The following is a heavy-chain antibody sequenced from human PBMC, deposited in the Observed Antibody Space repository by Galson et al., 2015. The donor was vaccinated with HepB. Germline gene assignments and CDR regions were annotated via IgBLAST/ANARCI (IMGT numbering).Heavy chain of an antibody. CDR1: GFSLSNYG. Sequence: SVKVSCKASGFSLSNYGISWVRQAPGQGLEWMGWISVYSDNANYAQKLQGRVTVTTDTSTNTAYMELRSLRSDDTAVYYCARARFNNSPPEYWGQGTLVTVSS. CDR2: ISVYSDNA. V-gene: IGHV1-18*01. J-gene: IGHJ4*02. D-gene: IGHD1-1*01. CDR3: ARARFNNSPPEY.